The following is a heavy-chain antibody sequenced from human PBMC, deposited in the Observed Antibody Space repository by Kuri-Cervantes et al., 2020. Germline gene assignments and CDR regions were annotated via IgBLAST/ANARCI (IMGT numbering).Heavy chain of an antibody. D-gene: IGHD4-17*01. V-gene: IGHV3-21*01. CDR2: ISTSSTYI. Sequence: GESLKISCAASGFTFSSYSMNWVRQAPGKGLEWVSSISTSSTYIYYGDSARGRFTISRDNPRNSLFLQMNSLRDEDTAVYYCARDEGPRPTAALTHWGQGTLVTVSS. CDR1: GFTFSSYS. J-gene: IGHJ4*02. CDR3: ARDEGPRPTAALTH.